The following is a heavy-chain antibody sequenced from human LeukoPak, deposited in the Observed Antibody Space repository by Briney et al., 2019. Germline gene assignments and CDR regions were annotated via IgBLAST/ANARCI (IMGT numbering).Heavy chain of an antibody. D-gene: IGHD6-13*01. CDR3: AKEGSSWSTFDY. J-gene: IGHJ4*02. CDR2: ISYDGSNK. Sequence: GRSLRLSCAASGFTFSSYAMHWVRQAPGKGLEWVAVISYDGSNKYYADSVKGRFTISRDNSKNTLYLQMNSLRAEDMALYYCAKEGSSWSTFDYWGQGTLVTVSS. V-gene: IGHV3-30*04. CDR1: GFTFSSYA.